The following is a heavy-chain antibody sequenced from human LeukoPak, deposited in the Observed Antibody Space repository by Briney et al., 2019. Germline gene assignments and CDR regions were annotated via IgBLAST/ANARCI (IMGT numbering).Heavy chain of an antibody. D-gene: IGHD4-17*01. Sequence: ASVKVSCKASGYTFTSYGISWVRQAPGQGLEWMGIINPSGGSTSYAQKFQGRVTMTRDMSTSTVYMELSSLRSEDTAVYYCARATVTTSGYYYYYMDVWGKGTTVTVSS. J-gene: IGHJ6*03. CDR2: INPSGGST. V-gene: IGHV1-46*01. CDR1: GYTFTSYG. CDR3: ARATVTTSGYYYYYMDV.